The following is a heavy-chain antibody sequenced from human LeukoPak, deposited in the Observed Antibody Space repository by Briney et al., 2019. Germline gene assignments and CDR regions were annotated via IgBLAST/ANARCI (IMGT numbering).Heavy chain of an antibody. CDR3: AREYSYGYFDY. Sequence: GGSLRLSCAASGFPFNAYWMTWVRQAPGKGLEWVANIRQDGDTKYYVDSVKGRFTISRDNSKNTLYLQMNSLRAEDTAVYYCAREYSYGYFDYWGQGTLVTVSS. CDR1: GFPFNAYW. V-gene: IGHV3-7*03. J-gene: IGHJ4*02. D-gene: IGHD5-18*01. CDR2: IRQDGDTK.